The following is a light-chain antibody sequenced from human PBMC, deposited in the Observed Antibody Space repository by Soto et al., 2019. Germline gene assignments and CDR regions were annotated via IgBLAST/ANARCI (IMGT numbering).Light chain of an antibody. CDR1: SFNIGSNY. CDR2: NDA. V-gene: IGLV1-47*02. Sequence: QSALTQPPSASGTPGQRVTISCSGNSFNIGSNYVYWYLHLPGTAPKLLIYNDAQRPSGVPERFSGSKSGTSASLAISGLRSEDEADYYCASWDDSLYSPVFGGGTQLTVL. J-gene: IGLJ2*01. CDR3: ASWDDSLYSPV.